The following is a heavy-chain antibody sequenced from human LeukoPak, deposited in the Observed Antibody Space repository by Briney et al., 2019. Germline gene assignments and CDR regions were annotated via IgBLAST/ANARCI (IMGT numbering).Heavy chain of an antibody. CDR2: INPKSGGT. CDR1: GYTFSAYC. CDR3: AREVNGWEQFDY. Sequence: ASVKVSCKASGYTFSAYCMHWVRQAPGQGLEWMGWINPKSGGTNYAQKFQDRVTMTKDTSISSTYMELSRLKSDDTAVYYCAREVNGWEQFDYWGQGTLVTVSS. D-gene: IGHD6-19*01. V-gene: IGHV1-2*02. J-gene: IGHJ4*02.